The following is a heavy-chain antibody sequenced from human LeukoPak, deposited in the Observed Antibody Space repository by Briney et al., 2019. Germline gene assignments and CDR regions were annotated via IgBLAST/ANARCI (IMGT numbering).Heavy chain of an antibody. CDR2: IYYSGST. CDR1: SGSISDYY. D-gene: IGHD2/OR15-2a*01. V-gene: IGHV4-59*01. J-gene: IGHJ4*02. CDR3: ARELKVGNTGYYFDY. Sequence: PSETLSLTCTVSSGSISDYYWSWIRQPPGKGLGWIGYIYYSGSTNYNPSLKSRVTILVDMSKNQFSLKMSSVTAADTAVYYCARELKVGNTGYYFDYWGQGTLVTVSS.